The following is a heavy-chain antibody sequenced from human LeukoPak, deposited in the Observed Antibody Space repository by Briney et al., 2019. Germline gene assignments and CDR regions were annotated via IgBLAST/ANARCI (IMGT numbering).Heavy chain of an antibody. D-gene: IGHD2-15*01. J-gene: IGHJ4*02. Sequence: PGGSLRLSCVASGXTFSSYSMNWVRQAPGKGLEWVSSISSSSSYIYYADSVKGRFTISRDNAKNSLYLQMNSLRAEDTAVYYCAREAAPGLFDYWGQGTLVTVSS. CDR3: AREAAPGLFDY. CDR2: ISSSSSYI. CDR1: GXTFSSYS. V-gene: IGHV3-21*01.